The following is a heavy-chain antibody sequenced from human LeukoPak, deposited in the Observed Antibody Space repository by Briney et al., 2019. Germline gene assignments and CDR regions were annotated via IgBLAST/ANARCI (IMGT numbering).Heavy chain of an antibody. CDR3: ARLGATTYDY. V-gene: IGHV1-2*02. D-gene: IGHD1-26*01. CDR1: GYTFTGYY. Sequence: ASVKVSCTASGYTFTGYYMHWVRQAPGQGLEWMGWINPNSGGTKYEQRFQGRVIMTRDTSINTAYMEMRWLKSDDTAVYYCARLGATTYDYWGQGTLVTVSS. J-gene: IGHJ4*02. CDR2: INPNSGGT.